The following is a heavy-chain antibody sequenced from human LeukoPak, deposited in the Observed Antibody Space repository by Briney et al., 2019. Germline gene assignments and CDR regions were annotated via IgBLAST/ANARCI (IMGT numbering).Heavy chain of an antibody. D-gene: IGHD3-10*01. Sequence: ASVKVSCKASGYTFTSYYMHWVRQAPGQGLEWMGIINPSGGSTSYAQKFQGRVTMTRDTSTSTVYTELSSLRSEDTAVYYCARDITWFGELLPSGMDVWGQGTTVTVSS. J-gene: IGHJ6*02. CDR3: ARDITWFGELLPSGMDV. CDR1: GYTFTSYY. CDR2: INPSGGST. V-gene: IGHV1-46*01.